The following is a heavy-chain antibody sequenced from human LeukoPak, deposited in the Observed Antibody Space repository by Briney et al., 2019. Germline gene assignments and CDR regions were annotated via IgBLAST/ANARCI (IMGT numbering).Heavy chain of an antibody. CDR2: ISGSGGSI. D-gene: IGHD1-26*01. CDR3: AKVWGSYSTGYVDY. Sequence: GGSLRLSCAASRFTFSSYAMNWVRQAPGKGLECVSAISGSGGSIYYTDSVKGRFTISRDNSKNTLFLQMNSLRAEDTAVYYCAKVWGSYSTGYVDYWGQGTLVTVSS. V-gene: IGHV3-23*01. J-gene: IGHJ4*02. CDR1: RFTFSSYA.